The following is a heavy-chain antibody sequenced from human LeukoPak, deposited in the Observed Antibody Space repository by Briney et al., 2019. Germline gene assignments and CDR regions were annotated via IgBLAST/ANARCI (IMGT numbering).Heavy chain of an antibody. CDR3: ARGAGRGKKYYASRPYYFDY. CDR1: GYTFTSYD. V-gene: IGHV1-8*01. Sequence: ASVKVSCKASGYTFTSYDINWVRQATGQGLEWMGWMNPNSGNTGYAQKFQGRITMTRNTSISTAYMELSSLRSEDTAVYYCARGAGRGKKYYASRPYYFDYWGQGTLVTVSS. D-gene: IGHD3-22*01. J-gene: IGHJ4*02. CDR2: MNPNSGNT.